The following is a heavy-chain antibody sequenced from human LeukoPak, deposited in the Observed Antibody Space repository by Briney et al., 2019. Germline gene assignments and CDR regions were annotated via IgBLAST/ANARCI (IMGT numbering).Heavy chain of an antibody. CDR1: GGTFSSYA. CDR2: IIPILGIA. V-gene: IGHV1-69*04. J-gene: IGHJ4*02. D-gene: IGHD1-26*01. CDR3: ARTKMGEFLFDY. Sequence: SVKVSCKASGGTFSSYAISWVRQAPGQGLEWMGRIIPILGIANYAQKFQGRATITADKSTSTAYMELSSLRSEDTAVYYCARTKMGEFLFDYWGQGTLVTVSS.